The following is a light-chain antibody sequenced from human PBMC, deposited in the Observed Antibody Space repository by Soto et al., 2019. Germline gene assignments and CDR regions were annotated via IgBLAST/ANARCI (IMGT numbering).Light chain of an antibody. CDR2: SNN. V-gene: IGLV1-44*01. CDR3: AAWDDSLNGWV. Sequence: QSVLTQPPSASGTPGQRVTISCSGSSSNIGSNTVNWYQQLPGTAPKLLIYSNNQRPSGVPDRFSGSKSVTSASLSISGLQSEYEADYYCAAWDDSLNGWVFGGGTKVTV. J-gene: IGLJ3*02. CDR1: SSNIGSNT.